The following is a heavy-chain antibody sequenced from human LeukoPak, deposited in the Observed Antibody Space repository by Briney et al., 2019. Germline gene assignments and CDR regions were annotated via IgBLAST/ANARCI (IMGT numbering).Heavy chain of an antibody. J-gene: IGHJ4*02. CDR2: ISGGGGST. Sequence: GGSLRLSCAASGFTFSSYAMSWVRQAPGKGLEWVSSISGGGGSTYYAESVKGRFTISRDNSKNTLYLQMNSLRAEDTAVYYCAKGSARHDYWGQGTLVTVSS. V-gene: IGHV3-23*01. CDR3: AKGSARHDY. CDR1: GFTFSSYA.